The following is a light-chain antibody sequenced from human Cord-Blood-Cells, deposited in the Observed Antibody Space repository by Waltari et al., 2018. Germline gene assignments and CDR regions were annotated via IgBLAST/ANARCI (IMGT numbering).Light chain of an antibody. V-gene: IGLV3-1*01. CDR2: QDS. CDR1: TLGDKY. CDR3: QAWDSSNVV. Sequence: SYELTQQPSVSVSPGQTASITCSGDTLGDKYACWYQQKPGQSPTLVIYQDSKRPSGIPERFSGSNSGNTATLTISGTQAMDEADYYCQAWDSSNVVFGGGTKLTVL. J-gene: IGLJ2*01.